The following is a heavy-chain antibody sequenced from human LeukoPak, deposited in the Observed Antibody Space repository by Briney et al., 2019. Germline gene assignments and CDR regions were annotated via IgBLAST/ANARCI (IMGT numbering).Heavy chain of an antibody. CDR2: ISGSGGST. Sequence: GSLRLPCAAPGFTFNSYAISWVRPASGKGLEWGSAISGSGGSTYYADSVKGRFTISRDNSKNTLYLQMNSLRAEDTAVYYCAKDIGGYSYGYPADYWGQGTLVTVSS. V-gene: IGHV3-23*01. CDR1: GFTFNSYA. D-gene: IGHD5-18*01. J-gene: IGHJ4*02. CDR3: AKDIGGYSYGYPADY.